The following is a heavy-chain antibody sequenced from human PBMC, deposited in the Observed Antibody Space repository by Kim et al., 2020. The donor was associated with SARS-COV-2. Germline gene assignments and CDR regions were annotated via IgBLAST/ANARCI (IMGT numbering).Heavy chain of an antibody. CDR3: ARESVEPGYFDY. J-gene: IGHJ4*02. V-gene: IGHV6-1*01. Sequence: DYAVSVKSRITINPDTSKNQFSLQLNSVTPEDTAVYYCARESVEPGYFDYWGQGTLVTVSS.